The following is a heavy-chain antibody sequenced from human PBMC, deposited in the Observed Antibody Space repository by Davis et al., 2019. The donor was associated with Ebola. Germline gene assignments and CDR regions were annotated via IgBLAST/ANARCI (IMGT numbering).Heavy chain of an antibody. D-gene: IGHD3-16*01. J-gene: IGHJ4*02. Sequence: GESLKISCAVSGFTFSSYWMHWVRQAPGKGLVWVSRINSDGSSTSYADSVKGRFTISRDDSKNTLYLQMNSLRAEDTAVYYCIGSWRWGQGTLVTVSS. CDR3: IGSWR. CDR1: GFTFSSYW. CDR2: INSDGSST. V-gene: IGHV3-74*01.